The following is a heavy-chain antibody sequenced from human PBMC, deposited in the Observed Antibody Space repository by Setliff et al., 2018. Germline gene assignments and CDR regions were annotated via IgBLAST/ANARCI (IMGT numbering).Heavy chain of an antibody. Sequence: GGSLRLSCAASGFTFSSNWMSWVRQAPGKGLEWVANIKQDGSEKYYVDSVKGRFTIARDSARNSLYLQMNSLRAEDPALYYCASDSFSGSSPLGYWGQGTLVTVSS. V-gene: IGHV3-7*01. CDR2: IKQDGSEK. D-gene: IGHD3-10*01. J-gene: IGHJ4*02. CDR1: GFTFSSNW. CDR3: ASDSFSGSSPLGY.